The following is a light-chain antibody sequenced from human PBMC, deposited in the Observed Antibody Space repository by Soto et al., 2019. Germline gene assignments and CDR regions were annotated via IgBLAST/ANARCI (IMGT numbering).Light chain of an antibody. V-gene: IGKV1-5*01. Sequence: IQMSLSPATLSASVGDRVSITCRASQSISSWLAWYQQKPGKAPKLLIYDASNLESGVPSRFSGSGSGTEFTLTINNLQPDDFATYYCQQYDSYSSGPFGEGTKVDIK. J-gene: IGKJ1*01. CDR1: QSISSW. CDR2: DAS. CDR3: QQYDSYSSGP.